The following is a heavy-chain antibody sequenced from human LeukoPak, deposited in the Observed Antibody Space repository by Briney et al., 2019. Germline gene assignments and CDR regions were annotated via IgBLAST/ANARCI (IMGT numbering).Heavy chain of an antibody. CDR3: ASLLDD. V-gene: IGHV4-34*01. Sequence: TTSETLSLTCVVYGGSFSDYYWSWIRQPPGKGLEWIGEIDHNGSATYNPSLKSRVNISVDTSKTQFSLKLSSVTAADTAVYYCASLLDDWGQGTLVTVSS. D-gene: IGHD2-21*01. CDR1: GGSFSDYY. J-gene: IGHJ4*02. CDR2: IDHNGSA.